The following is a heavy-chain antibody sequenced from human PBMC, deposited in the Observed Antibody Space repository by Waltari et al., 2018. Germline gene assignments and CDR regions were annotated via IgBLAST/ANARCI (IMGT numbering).Heavy chain of an antibody. CDR2: IIPIFGTA. D-gene: IGHD3-3*01. CDR1: GGTFSSYA. CDR3: ARQTGDTIFGVEGNWFDP. Sequence: QVQLVQSGAEVKKPGSSVKVSCKASGGTFSSYAISWVRQAPGQGLEWMGMIIPIFGTANYAQKFQGRVTITADKSTSTAYMELSSLRSEDTAVYYCARQTGDTIFGVEGNWFDPWGQGTLVTVSS. J-gene: IGHJ5*02. V-gene: IGHV1-69*13.